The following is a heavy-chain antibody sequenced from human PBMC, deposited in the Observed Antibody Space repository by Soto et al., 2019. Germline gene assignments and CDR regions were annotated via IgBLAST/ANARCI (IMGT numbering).Heavy chain of an antibody. CDR3: AKDYFDSSGYYSFLGY. CDR2: VSGGGGST. J-gene: IGHJ4*02. D-gene: IGHD3-22*01. V-gene: IGHV3-23*01. CDR1: GFSFSNYA. Sequence: PGGSLRLSCAAYGFSFSNYAMSWVRQAPGKGLEWVSAVSGGGGSTYYPDSVKGRFTISRDNSKNTLYLQMNSLRAEDTTVYYCAKDYFDSSGYYSFLGYWGQGTVVTVSS.